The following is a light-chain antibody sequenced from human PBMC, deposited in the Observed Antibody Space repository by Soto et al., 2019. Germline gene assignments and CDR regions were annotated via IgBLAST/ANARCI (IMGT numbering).Light chain of an antibody. CDR2: GAS. V-gene: IGKV3-20*01. CDR3: QQYVSSTWA. CDR1: QSVSSSF. Sequence: EIVLAQSPGTLSLSPGESATLSCRASQSVSSSFLAWYQQKSGQAPRLLIYGASRRATGIPDRFSGSGSGTDFNLTISRLEPEDFAVYYCQQYVSSTWAFGQGTKVDIK. J-gene: IGKJ1*01.